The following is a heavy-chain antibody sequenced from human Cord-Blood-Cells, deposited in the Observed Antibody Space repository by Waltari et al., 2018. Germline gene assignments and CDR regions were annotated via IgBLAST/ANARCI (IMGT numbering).Heavy chain of an antibody. J-gene: IGHJ4*02. D-gene: IGHD6-6*01. Sequence: EVQLVESGGGLVQPGGSPRLSCAPSGFTFRSYWLPVRSQAPGKGLVWVSRINSDGSSTSYADSVKGRFTISRDNAKNTLYLQMNSLRAEDTAVYYCARSIAARPDYFDYWGQGTLVTVSS. CDR1: GFTFRSYW. V-gene: IGHV3-74*01. CDR3: ARSIAARPDYFDY. CDR2: INSDGSST.